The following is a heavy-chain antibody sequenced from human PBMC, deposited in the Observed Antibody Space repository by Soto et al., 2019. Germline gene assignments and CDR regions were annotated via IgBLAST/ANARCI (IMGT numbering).Heavy chain of an antibody. V-gene: IGHV4-59*11. CDR3: ARETSYYYGSGSSYYFDY. D-gene: IGHD3-10*01. CDR2: IYYSGST. Sequence: SETLPLTCTVSGGSISSHYWRWIRQPPGKGLEWIGYIYYSGSTNYNPSLKSRVTISVDTSKNQFSLKLSSVTAADTAVYYCARETSYYYGSGSSYYFDYWGQGTLVTVSS. J-gene: IGHJ4*02. CDR1: GGSISSHY.